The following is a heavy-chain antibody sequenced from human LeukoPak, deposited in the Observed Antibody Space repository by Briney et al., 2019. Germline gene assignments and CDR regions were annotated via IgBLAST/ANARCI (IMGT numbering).Heavy chain of an antibody. CDR2: IIPIFDTA. CDR3: ARGDGSGSYYKWYYFDY. Sequence: ASVKVSCKASGGTFSNYAISWVRQAPRQGLEWMGGIIPIFDTADNAQKFQGRLTITADESTSTAYMELSSLRAEDTAVYYCARGDGSGSYYKWYYFDYWGQGTLVTVSS. V-gene: IGHV1-69*13. D-gene: IGHD3-10*01. CDR1: GGTFSNYA. J-gene: IGHJ4*02.